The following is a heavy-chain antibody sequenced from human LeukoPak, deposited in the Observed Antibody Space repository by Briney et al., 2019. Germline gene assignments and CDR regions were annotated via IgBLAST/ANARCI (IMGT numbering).Heavy chain of an antibody. CDR3: AKDHEFSELRYFDWLSSNGGYDY. Sequence: GGSLRLSCAASGFTFSSYAMHWVRQAPGKGLEWVAVISYDGSNKYYADSVKGRFTISRDNSKNTLYLQMNSLRAEDTAVYYCAKDHEFSELRYFDWLSSNGGYDYWGQGTLVTVSS. CDR1: GFTFSSYA. J-gene: IGHJ4*02. V-gene: IGHV3-30*07. D-gene: IGHD3-9*01. CDR2: ISYDGSNK.